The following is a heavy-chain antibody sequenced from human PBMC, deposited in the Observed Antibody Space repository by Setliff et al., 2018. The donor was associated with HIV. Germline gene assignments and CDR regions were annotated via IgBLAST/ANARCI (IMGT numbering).Heavy chain of an antibody. CDR2: FYPGDFDT. CDR1: GYSFTDYW. D-gene: IGHD6-19*01. J-gene: IGHJ3*02. V-gene: IGHV5-51*01. Sequence: PGESLKISCKGSGYSFTDYWIGWVRQMPGKGLEWMGIFYPGDFDTRYSPSFEGQVTMSGDKSISTAYLQWSSLKASDSAMYYCARHFSVAGDAFDIWGQGTMVTV. CDR3: ARHFSVAGDAFDI.